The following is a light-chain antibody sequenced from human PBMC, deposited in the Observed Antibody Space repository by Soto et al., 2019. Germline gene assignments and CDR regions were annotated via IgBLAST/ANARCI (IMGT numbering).Light chain of an antibody. V-gene: IGLV2-23*01. Sequence: QSALTQPASVSGSPGQSITISCTGTSSDVGSYKFVSWYQQHPVKAPKLMIYEGSKRPSGVSNRFSGSKSGNTASLTISGXXXEDEADYYCCSYAGSSTLVFGGGTQLTVL. CDR3: CSYAGSSTLV. J-gene: IGLJ2*01. CDR1: SSDVGSYKF. CDR2: EGS.